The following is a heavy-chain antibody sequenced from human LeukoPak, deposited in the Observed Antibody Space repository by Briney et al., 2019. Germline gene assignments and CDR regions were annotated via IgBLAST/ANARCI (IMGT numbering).Heavy chain of an antibody. CDR1: GFTFSSYW. D-gene: IGHD2-15*01. V-gene: IGHV3-74*01. CDR3: ARGVAALGWFDP. Sequence: PGGSLRLSCVASGFTFSSYWMHWVSQVPGKGLVWVSRINSEGSSTSYADSVKGRFTISRDNAKNTLYLQMNSLRVEDMAVYYCARGVAALGWFDPWGRGTLVTVSS. J-gene: IGHJ5*02. CDR2: INSEGSST.